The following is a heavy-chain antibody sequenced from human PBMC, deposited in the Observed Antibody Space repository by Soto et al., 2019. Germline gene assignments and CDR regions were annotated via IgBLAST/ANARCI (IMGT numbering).Heavy chain of an antibody. J-gene: IGHJ6*02. D-gene: IGHD2-8*01. CDR1: GSTFRSYA. CDR3: AKGSLVYEASIYYCYGMDV. Sequence: PGGSLRLSFAASGSTFRSYAMSWVRQAPGKGLEWVSAFSGSGGSTYYADSVKARLPISRDNSKTTPYLQMNSLRAEDTAVYYCAKGSLVYEASIYYCYGMDVWGQGKTVTVSS. V-gene: IGHV3-23*01. CDR2: FSGSGGST.